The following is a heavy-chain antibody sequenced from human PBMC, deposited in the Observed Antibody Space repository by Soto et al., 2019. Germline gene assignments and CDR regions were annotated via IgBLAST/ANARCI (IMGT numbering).Heavy chain of an antibody. J-gene: IGHJ4*02. CDR1: GYTFTGHY. Sequence: ASVKVSCRASGYTFTGHYIHWVRQAPEQGPEWMGEIGPESGATRYAQKFQGRVTMTMDTYITTVYMELNNLRPDDTAVYYCGRGRSGPIVVFYLGQGTPVTVYS. V-gene: IGHV1-2*02. CDR2: IGPESGAT. CDR3: GRGRSGPIVVFY. D-gene: IGHD1-26*01.